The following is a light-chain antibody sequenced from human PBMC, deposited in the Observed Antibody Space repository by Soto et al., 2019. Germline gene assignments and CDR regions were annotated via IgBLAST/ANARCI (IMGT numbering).Light chain of an antibody. CDR2: RAS. CDR3: QEYKEWT. V-gene: IGKV1-5*03. Sequence: DIQMTQSPSTLSASVGDRVTITCRASQSISTWLAWYQQKPGKAPKLLIYRASNLESGVPSRFSGSGSGTEFTLTTSSLQPEDSATYYCQEYKEWTFGQGTKVEIK. J-gene: IGKJ1*01. CDR1: QSISTW.